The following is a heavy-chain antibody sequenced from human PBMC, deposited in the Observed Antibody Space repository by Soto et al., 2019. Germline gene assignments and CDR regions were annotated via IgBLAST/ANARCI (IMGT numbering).Heavy chain of an antibody. J-gene: IGHJ6*02. CDR1: GFTFSSYA. Sequence: QVQLVESGGGVVQPGRSLRLSCAASGFTFSSYAMHWVRQAPGKGLEWVAVISYDGSNKYYADSVKGRFTISRDNSKNTLYLQMNSVRAEDTAVYYCARDIRRGGPGGGMGVWGQGTTVTVSS. V-gene: IGHV3-30-3*01. D-gene: IGHD1-20*01. CDR2: ISYDGSNK. CDR3: ARDIRRGGPGGGMGV.